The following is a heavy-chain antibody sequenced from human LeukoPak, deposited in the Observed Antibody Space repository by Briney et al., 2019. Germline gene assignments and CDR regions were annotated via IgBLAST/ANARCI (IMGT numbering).Heavy chain of an antibody. CDR2: IYYSGST. V-gene: IGHV4-31*03. J-gene: IGHJ6*02. Sequence: PSQTLSLTCTVSGGSISSGGYYWSWIRQHPGKGLEWIGYIYYSGSTYYNPSLKSRVTISVDTSKNQFSLKLSPVTAADTAVYYCARDNYGDDYYYYYGMDVWGQGTTVTVSS. CDR1: GGSISSGGYY. D-gene: IGHD4-17*01. CDR3: ARDNYGDDYYYYYGMDV.